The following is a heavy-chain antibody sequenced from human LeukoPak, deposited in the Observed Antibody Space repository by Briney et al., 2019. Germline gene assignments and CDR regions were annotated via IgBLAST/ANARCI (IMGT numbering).Heavy chain of an antibody. J-gene: IGHJ6*02. CDR3: ASWYYYDSSGYYSPSYYYYGMDV. Sequence: ASVKVSCKASGYTFTGYYMHWVRQAPGQGLEWMGWINPNSGGTNYAQKFQGRVTMTRDTPISTAYMELSRLRSDDTAVYYCASWYYYDSSGYYSPSYYYYGMDVWGQGTTVTVSS. V-gene: IGHV1-2*02. CDR2: INPNSGGT. CDR1: GYTFTGYY. D-gene: IGHD3-22*01.